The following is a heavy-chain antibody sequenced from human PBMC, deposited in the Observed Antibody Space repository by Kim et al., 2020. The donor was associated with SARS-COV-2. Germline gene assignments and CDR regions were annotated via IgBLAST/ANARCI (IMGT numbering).Heavy chain of an antibody. D-gene: IGHD6-13*01. V-gene: IGHV3-7*01. CDR2: IKQDGSEK. J-gene: IGHJ4*02. Sequence: GGSLRLSCAASGFTFSFYWMSWVRQAPGKGLEWVANIKQDGSEKYYVDSVKGRFTISRDNAKNSLYLQMNSLRAEDTAVYYCARVGSSSWYFDYWGQGTL. CDR3: ARVGSSSWYFDY. CDR1: GFTFSFYW.